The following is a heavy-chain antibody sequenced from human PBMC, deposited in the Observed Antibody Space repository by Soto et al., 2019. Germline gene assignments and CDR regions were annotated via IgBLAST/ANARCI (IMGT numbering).Heavy chain of an antibody. CDR3: ARWVTYYYDSSGYYDY. CDR2: IYYSGST. J-gene: IGHJ4*02. D-gene: IGHD3-22*01. CDR1: GGSVSSGSYY. Sequence: SETLSLTCTVSGGSVSSGSYYWSWIRQPPGKGLEWIGYIYYSGSTNYNPSLKSRVTISVDTSKNQFSLKLSSVTAADTAVYYCARWVTYYYDSSGYYDYWGQATLVTVSS. V-gene: IGHV4-61*01.